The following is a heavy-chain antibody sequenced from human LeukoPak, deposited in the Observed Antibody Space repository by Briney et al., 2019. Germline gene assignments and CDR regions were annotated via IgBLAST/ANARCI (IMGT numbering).Heavy chain of an antibody. CDR3: ARGRPRTWPFDY. J-gene: IGHJ4*02. CDR2: IYYSGST. D-gene: IGHD3/OR15-3a*01. Sequence: SETLSLTCTVSGGSISSYYWSWIRQPPGKGLEWIGYIYYSGSTNYNPSLKSRATISVDTSKNQFSLKLSSVTAADTAVYYCARGRPRTWPFDYWGQGTLVTVSS. CDR1: GGSISSYY. V-gene: IGHV4-59*01.